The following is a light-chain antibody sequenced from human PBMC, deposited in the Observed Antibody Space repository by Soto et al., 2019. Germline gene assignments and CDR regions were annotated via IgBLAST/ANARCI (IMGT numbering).Light chain of an antibody. CDR1: QSISSY. CDR3: KQSSEATWT. CDR2: AAS. J-gene: IGKJ1*01. Sequence: DIQMTQSPSSLSASVGERVNITFRASQSISSYLNWYQQKPGKAPKLLIYAASSLQSGVPSRFSGSGSGTDFTLTISSLQTEDFATYYCKQSSEATWTFGQGTKVDIK. V-gene: IGKV1-39*01.